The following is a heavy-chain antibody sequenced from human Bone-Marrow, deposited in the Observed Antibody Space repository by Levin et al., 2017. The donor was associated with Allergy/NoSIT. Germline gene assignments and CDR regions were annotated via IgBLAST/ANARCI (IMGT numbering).Heavy chain of an antibody. CDR1: GGSFSGYY. Sequence: SETLSLTCAVYGGSFSGYYWSWIRQPPGKGLEWIGEINHSGSTNYNPSLKSRVTISVDTSKNQFSLKLSSVTAADTAVYYCARGGRAVAGGPTPGMDVWGQGTTVTVSS. J-gene: IGHJ6*02. CDR2: INHSGST. V-gene: IGHV4-34*01. D-gene: IGHD6-19*01. CDR3: ARGGRAVAGGPTPGMDV.